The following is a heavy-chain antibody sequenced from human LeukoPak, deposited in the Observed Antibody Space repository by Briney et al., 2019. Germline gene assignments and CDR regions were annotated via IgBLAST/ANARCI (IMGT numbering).Heavy chain of an antibody. CDR2: IYYSGST. D-gene: IGHD3-10*01. V-gene: IGHV4-39*07. J-gene: IGHJ5*02. Sequence: SETLSLTCTVSGGSISSSSYYWGWIRQPPGKGLEWIGSIYYSGSTYYNPSLKGRVTISVDTSKNQFSLKLSSVTAADTAVYYCAREGRIAMVRGAITWGQGTLVTVSS. CDR3: AREGRIAMVRGAIT. CDR1: GGSISSSSYY.